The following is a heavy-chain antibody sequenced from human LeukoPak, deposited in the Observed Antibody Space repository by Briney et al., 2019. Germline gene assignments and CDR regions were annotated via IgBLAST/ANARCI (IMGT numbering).Heavy chain of an antibody. CDR2: ISYDGRNQ. Sequence: PGGSLRLSCAASGLIFRSFGMHWVRQAPGKGLEWVALISYDGRNQYYGDSVKGRFTISRDNSKNTLYLQMNSLRSDDTAVYYCAKDWDNQFRSRGYIHYHMDVWGKGTTVIVSS. J-gene: IGHJ6*04. V-gene: IGHV3-30*18. CDR3: AKDWDNQFRSRGYIHYHMDV. CDR1: GLIFRSFG. D-gene: IGHD5-12*01.